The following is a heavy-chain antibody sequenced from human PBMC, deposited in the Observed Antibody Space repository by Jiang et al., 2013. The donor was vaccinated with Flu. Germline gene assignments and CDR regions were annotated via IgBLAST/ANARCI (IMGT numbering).Heavy chain of an antibody. J-gene: IGHJ6*02. D-gene: IGHD3-10*01. CDR1: GGSISSSSYF. V-gene: IGHV4-39*01. CDR2: IYYSGST. Sequence: GPGLVKPSETLSLTCTVSGGSISSSSYFWGWIRQPPGKGLEWIGSIYYSGSTYYNPSLKSRVTISVDTSKNQFSLRLTSVTAADTAVYYCARLPGYGSGAYDYFGMDVWGQETTVTVS. CDR3: ARLPGYGSGAYDYFGMDV.